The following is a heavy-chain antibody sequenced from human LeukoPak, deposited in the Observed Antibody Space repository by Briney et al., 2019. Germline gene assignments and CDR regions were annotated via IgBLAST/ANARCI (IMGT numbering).Heavy chain of an antibody. CDR2: INHNGNVN. CDR1: GFTFSSYW. J-gene: IGHJ4*02. Sequence: GGSLRLSCAASGFTFSSYWMNWARQAPGKGLEWVASINHNGNVNYYVDSVKGRFTISRDNAKNSLYLQMNSLRDEDTAVYYCARDRSGVGATLYWGQGTLVTVSS. CDR3: ARDRSGVGATLY. D-gene: IGHD1-26*01. V-gene: IGHV3-7*01.